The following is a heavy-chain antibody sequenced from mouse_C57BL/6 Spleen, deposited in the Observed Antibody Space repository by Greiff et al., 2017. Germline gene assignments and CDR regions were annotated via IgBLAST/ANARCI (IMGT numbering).Heavy chain of an antibody. CDR1: GYTFTSYW. Sequence: QVQLQQPGAELVRPGSSVKLSCKASGYTFTSYWMHWVKQRPIQGLEWIGNIDPSDSETHYNQKFKDKATLTVDKSSSTAYMQLSSLTSDDSAVDYGAIECDGYYYYFDYWGQGTTLTVSS. CDR2: IDPSDSET. D-gene: IGHD2-3*01. J-gene: IGHJ2*01. V-gene: IGHV1-52*01. CDR3: AIECDGYYYYFDY.